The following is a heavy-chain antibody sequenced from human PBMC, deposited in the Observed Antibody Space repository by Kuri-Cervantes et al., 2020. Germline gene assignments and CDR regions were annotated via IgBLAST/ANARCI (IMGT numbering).Heavy chain of an antibody. Sequence: GGSLRLSCAASGFTFSSYAMSWVRQAPGKGLEWVSAISGSGGSTYYADSVKGRFTISRDNSKNTLYLQMNSLRAEDTAVYYCAKLQVVAVVAAADHWGQGTLVTVSS. CDR1: GFTFSSYA. J-gene: IGHJ4*02. D-gene: IGHD2-15*01. CDR3: AKLQVVAVVAAADH. CDR2: ISGSGGST. V-gene: IGHV3-23*01.